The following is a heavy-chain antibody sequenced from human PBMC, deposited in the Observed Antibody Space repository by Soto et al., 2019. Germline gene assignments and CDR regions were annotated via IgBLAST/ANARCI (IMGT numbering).Heavy chain of an antibody. CDR3: ARGPAATVTTRVRRLDP. Sequence: GGSLRLSCAASGFAFDISSMNWVRQAPGKGLEWVSYISSSSDAIYYADSVKGRFTISRDNAKNSLYLQMNSLRADDTFVYYCARGPAATVTTRVRRLDPWGQGTLVTVSS. CDR1: GFAFDISS. CDR2: ISSSSDAI. D-gene: IGHD4-17*01. V-gene: IGHV3-48*01. J-gene: IGHJ5*02.